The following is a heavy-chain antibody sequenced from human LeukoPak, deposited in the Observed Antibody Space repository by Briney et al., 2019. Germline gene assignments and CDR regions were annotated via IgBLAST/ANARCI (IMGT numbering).Heavy chain of an antibody. V-gene: IGHV4-4*02. J-gene: IGHJ4*02. CDR1: GGSISNTNW. Sequence: PSGTLSLTCGVSGGSISNTNWWTWVRQPPGKGLEWIGEVHLDGRTNYNPSLGSRLTMSVDLSENQVSLKLTSVTAADTAVYYCAREGGFYRPLDYSGQGTLVTVSS. CDR3: AREGGFYRPLDY. CDR2: VHLDGRT. D-gene: IGHD3-3*01.